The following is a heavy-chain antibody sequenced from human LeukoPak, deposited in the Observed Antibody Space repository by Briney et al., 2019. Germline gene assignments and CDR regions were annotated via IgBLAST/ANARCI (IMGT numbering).Heavy chain of an antibody. J-gene: IGHJ6*02. D-gene: IGHD3-3*01. CDR2: INHSGST. CDR1: GGSISSGGYY. V-gene: IGHV4-39*07. Sequence: SETLSLTCTVSGGSISSGGYYWSWIRQPPGKGLEWIGEINHSGSTNYNPSLKSRVTISVDTSKNQFSLKLSSVTAADTAVYYCARGGYDFWSGYLGYYYYYGMDVWGQXTTVTVSS. CDR3: ARGGYDFWSGYLGYYYYYGMDV.